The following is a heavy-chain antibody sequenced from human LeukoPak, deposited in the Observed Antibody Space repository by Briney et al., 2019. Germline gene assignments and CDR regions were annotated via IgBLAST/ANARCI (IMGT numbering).Heavy chain of an antibody. CDR1: GGSFSGYY. D-gene: IGHD3-22*01. J-gene: IGHJ4*02. Sequence: SETLSLTCAVYGGSFSGYYWSWIRQPPGKGLEWIGEINHSGSTNYNPSLKSRVTISVDTSKNQFSLKLSSVTAADTAVYYCARGVPRHDYYDSRDSDYWGQGTLVTVSS. CDR2: INHSGST. CDR3: ARGVPRHDYYDSRDSDY. V-gene: IGHV4-34*01.